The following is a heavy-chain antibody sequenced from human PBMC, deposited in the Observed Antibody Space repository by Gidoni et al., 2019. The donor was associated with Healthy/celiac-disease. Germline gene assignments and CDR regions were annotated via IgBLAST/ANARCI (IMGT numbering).Heavy chain of an antibody. J-gene: IGHJ6*02. D-gene: IGHD6-19*01. CDR1: GYTFTGYY. Sequence: LVQSGAEVKKPGASVKVSCKASGYTFTGYYMHWVRQAPGQGLEWMGWINPNSGGTNYAQKFQGRVTMTRDTSISTAYMELSRLRSDDTAVYYCARDGRIAVAGTYYYYGMDVWGQGTTVTVSS. V-gene: IGHV1-2*02. CDR2: INPNSGGT. CDR3: ARDGRIAVAGTYYYYGMDV.